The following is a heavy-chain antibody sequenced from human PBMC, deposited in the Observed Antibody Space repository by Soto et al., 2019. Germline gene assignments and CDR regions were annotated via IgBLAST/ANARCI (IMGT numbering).Heavy chain of an antibody. Sequence: GGSLRLSCAASGFTFSSYAMHWVRQAPGKGLEWVAVISYDGSNKYYADSVKGRFTISRDNSKNTLYLQMNSLRAEDTAVYYCARDPTPPLSLPMVSAMEDYYYGMDVWGQGTTVTVSS. J-gene: IGHJ6*02. CDR2: ISYDGSNK. CDR1: GFTFSSYA. CDR3: ARDPTPPLSLPMVSAMEDYYYGMDV. V-gene: IGHV3-30-3*01. D-gene: IGHD2-8*01.